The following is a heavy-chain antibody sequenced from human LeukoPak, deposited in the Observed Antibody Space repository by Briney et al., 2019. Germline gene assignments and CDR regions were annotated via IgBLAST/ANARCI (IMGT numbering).Heavy chain of an antibody. CDR1: GFTFSSYW. V-gene: IGHV3-7*01. Sequence: PGGSLRLSCAASGFTFSSYWMSWVRQAPGKGLEWVANIKQDGSEKYYVDSVKGRFTISRDNAKNSLYLQMNSLRAEDTAVYYCARDKEGNSNWDYYYYMDVWGKGTTVTVSS. J-gene: IGHJ6*03. CDR2: IKQDGSEK. CDR3: ARDKEGNSNWDYYYYMDV. D-gene: IGHD4-11*01.